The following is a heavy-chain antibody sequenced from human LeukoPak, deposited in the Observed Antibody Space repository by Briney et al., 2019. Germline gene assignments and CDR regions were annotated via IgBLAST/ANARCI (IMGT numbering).Heavy chain of an antibody. CDR1: GGTFSSYA. J-gene: IGHJ2*01. CDR3: ARVNVVVPAAMRGWYFDL. Sequence: ASVEVSCKASGGTFSSYAISWVRQAPGQGLEWMGGIIPIFCTANYAQKFQGRVTITADESTSTAYMELSSLRSEDTAVYYCARVNVVVPAAMRGWYFDLWGRGTLVTVSS. CDR2: IIPIFCTA. V-gene: IGHV1-69*13. D-gene: IGHD2-2*01.